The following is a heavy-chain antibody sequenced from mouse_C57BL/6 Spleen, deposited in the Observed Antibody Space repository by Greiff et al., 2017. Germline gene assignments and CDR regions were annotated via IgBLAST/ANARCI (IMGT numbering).Heavy chain of an antibody. D-gene: IGHD3-2*01. CDR1: GYAFTNYL. Sequence: VQLQQSGAELVRPGTSVKVSCKASGYAFTNYLIEWVKQRPGQGLEWIGVINPGSGGTNYNEKFKGKATLTADKSSSTAYMQLSSLTSEDSAVYFCARTSDSPGDFDYWGQGTTLTVSS. V-gene: IGHV1-54*01. J-gene: IGHJ2*01. CDR3: ARTSDSPGDFDY. CDR2: INPGSGGT.